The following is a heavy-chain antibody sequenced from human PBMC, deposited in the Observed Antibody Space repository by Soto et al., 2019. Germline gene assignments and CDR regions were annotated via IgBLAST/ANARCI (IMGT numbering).Heavy chain of an antibody. J-gene: IGHJ6*03. D-gene: IGHD2-15*01. V-gene: IGHV3-48*03. CDR1: GFTFSSYE. CDR2: ISSSGSTI. Sequence: GGSLRLSCAASGFTFSSYEMNWVRQAPGKGLEWVSYISSSGSTIYYADSVKGRFTISRDNAKNSLYLQMNSLRAEDTAVYYCARDGPKYCSGGSCYSFRNYYMDVWGKGTTVTVSS. CDR3: ARDGPKYCSGGSCYSFRNYYMDV.